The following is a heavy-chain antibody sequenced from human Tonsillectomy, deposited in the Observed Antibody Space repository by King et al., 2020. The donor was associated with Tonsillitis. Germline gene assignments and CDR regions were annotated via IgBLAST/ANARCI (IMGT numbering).Heavy chain of an antibody. V-gene: IGHV3-23*04. Sequence: VQLVESGGGLVQPGGSLRLSCAASGFTFSNYAMSWVRQAPGKGLEWVSAISGSGGSTYYADSVKGRFTNSRDNSKNTLYLQMNSLRAEDTAVYYCAKGGDYSNYVGYYYYYMDVWGKGTTVTVPS. J-gene: IGHJ6*03. CDR2: ISGSGGST. D-gene: IGHD4-11*01. CDR3: AKGGDYSNYVGYYYYYMDV. CDR1: GFTFSNYA.